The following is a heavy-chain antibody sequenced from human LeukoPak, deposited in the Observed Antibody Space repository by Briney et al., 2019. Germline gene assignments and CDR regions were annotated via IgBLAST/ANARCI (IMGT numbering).Heavy chain of an antibody. CDR1: GGSISSSNW. Sequence: SETLSLTCAVSGGSISSSNWWSWVRQPPGKGLEWIGEIYHSGSTNYNPSLKSRVTISVDTSKNQFSLRLSSMTAADTAVYYCVRDRIVQPIDYWGQGTLVTVSS. V-gene: IGHV4-4*02. CDR3: VRDRIVQPIDY. J-gene: IGHJ4*02. CDR2: IYHSGST. D-gene: IGHD2/OR15-2a*01.